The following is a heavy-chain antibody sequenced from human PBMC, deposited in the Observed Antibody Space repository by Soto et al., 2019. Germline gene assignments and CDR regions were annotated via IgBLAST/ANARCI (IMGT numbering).Heavy chain of an antibody. D-gene: IGHD3-3*01. CDR2: IWYDGSNK. Sequence: QVQLVESGGGVVQPGRSLRLSCAASGFTFSSYGMHWVRQAPGKGLEWVAVIWYDGSNKYYADSVKGRFTISRDNSKNTLYLQMNSLRAEDTAVYYCARDRESFWREGRGRYFDLWGRGTLVTVSS. CDR3: ARDRESFWREGRGRYFDL. CDR1: GFTFSSYG. V-gene: IGHV3-33*01. J-gene: IGHJ2*01.